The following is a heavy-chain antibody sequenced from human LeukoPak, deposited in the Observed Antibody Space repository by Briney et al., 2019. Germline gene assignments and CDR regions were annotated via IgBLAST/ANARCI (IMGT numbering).Heavy chain of an antibody. J-gene: IGHJ4*02. CDR1: GFTFSGYA. V-gene: IGHV3-23*01. D-gene: IGHD5-18*01. Sequence: GGSLRLSCAASGFTFSGYAMSWVRQAPGKGLEWVSAISSSGGSTYYADSVKGRFTISRDNYKNTLYLQMNSLRAEDTAVYYCAKVQRGYSYGSSDYWGQGTLVTVSS. CDR3: AKVQRGYSYGSSDY. CDR2: ISSSGGST.